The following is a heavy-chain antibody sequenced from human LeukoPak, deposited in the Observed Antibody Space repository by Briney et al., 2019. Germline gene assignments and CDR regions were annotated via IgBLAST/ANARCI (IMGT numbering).Heavy chain of an antibody. CDR2: VNIDGSSV. V-gene: IGHV3-74*01. CDR3: ASGVQGTSWIVN. J-gene: IGHJ4*01. Sequence: PGGSLRLSCAASGFTFSSYAMSWVRQAPGKGLVWLSRVNIDGSSVAYADSVKGRFTISRDNAKDSLYLQMNSLRAEDTAVYYCASGVQGTSWIVNWGRGTLVTVSS. D-gene: IGHD2-15*01. CDR1: GFTFSSYA.